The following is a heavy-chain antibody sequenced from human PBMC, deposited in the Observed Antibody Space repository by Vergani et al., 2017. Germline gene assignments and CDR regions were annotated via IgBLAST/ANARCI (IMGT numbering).Heavy chain of an antibody. CDR2: IYHSGST. D-gene: IGHD3-10*01. V-gene: IGHV4-4*02. Sequence: VQLVESGGGLVQPGGSLRLSCAASGFTFSSYSMNWVRQAPGKGLEWIGYIYHSGSTYYNPSLKRRVTISVDRSKNQFSLKLSSVTAADTALYYCAREGGSGSWDSDAFDIWGQGTMVTVSS. CDR1: GFTFSSYSM. CDR3: AREGGSGSWDSDAFDI. J-gene: IGHJ3*02.